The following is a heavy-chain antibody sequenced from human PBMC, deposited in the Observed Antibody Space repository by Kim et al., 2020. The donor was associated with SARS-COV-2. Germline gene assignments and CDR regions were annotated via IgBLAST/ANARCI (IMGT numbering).Heavy chain of an antibody. CDR3: ARVGDNDRGFDY. J-gene: IGHJ4*02. D-gene: IGHD3-10*02. V-gene: IGHV3-33*01. Sequence: YYADSVKGRFTISRDNSKNTLYLQMNSLRAEDTAVYYCARVGDNDRGFDYWGQGTLVTVSS.